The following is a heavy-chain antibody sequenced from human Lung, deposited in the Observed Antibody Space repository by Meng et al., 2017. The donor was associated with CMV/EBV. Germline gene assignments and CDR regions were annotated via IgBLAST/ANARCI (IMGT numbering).Heavy chain of an antibody. D-gene: IGHD2-2*01. CDR3: AKDHKPTKYNVVVAADGDY. J-gene: IGHJ4*02. Sequence: GESLKISCAASGFTFSSYAMSWVRQAPGKGLEWVSAISGSGGSTYNADSVKGRFTISRDNSKNTLYLQMNSLRAEDKAVYYCAKDHKPTKYNVVVAADGDYWGQGTLVTVSS. CDR2: ISGSGGST. V-gene: IGHV3-23*01. CDR1: GFTFSSYA.